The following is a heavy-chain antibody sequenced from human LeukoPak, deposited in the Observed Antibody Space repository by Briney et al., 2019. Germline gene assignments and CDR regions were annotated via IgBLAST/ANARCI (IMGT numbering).Heavy chain of an antibody. J-gene: IGHJ3*02. CDR3: ASVTGFDAFDI. D-gene: IGHD2-21*02. CDR1: GYSFTDYY. Sequence: GASVKVSCKASGYSFTDYYMHWVRQAPGQGLEWMGWINPDSGGTNYAQKFQGRVTVTTDTSSTTAYMELRSLRSDDTALYYCASVTGFDAFDIWGQGTMVTVSS. V-gene: IGHV1-2*02. CDR2: INPDSGGT.